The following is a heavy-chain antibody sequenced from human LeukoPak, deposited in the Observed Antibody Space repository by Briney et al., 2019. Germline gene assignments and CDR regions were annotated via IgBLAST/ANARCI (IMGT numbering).Heavy chain of an antibody. D-gene: IGHD3-10*01. J-gene: IGHJ5*02. Sequence: SETLSLTCAVSGGSISTYYWSWIRQAPGKGLEWIGNIHNIENINYNPSLKSRVTISLDTSKNQFSLKMTSVTAADTAVYYCARGGYYGSGSDFRFDPWGQGTLVTVSS. CDR3: ARGGYYGSGSDFRFDP. CDR2: IHNIENI. V-gene: IGHV4-59*01. CDR1: GGSISTYY.